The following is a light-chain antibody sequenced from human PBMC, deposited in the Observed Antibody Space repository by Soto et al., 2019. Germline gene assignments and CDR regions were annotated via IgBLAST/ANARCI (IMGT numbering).Light chain of an antibody. J-gene: IGKJ1*01. CDR2: DAS. CDR1: QRISSNF. Sequence: ETVLTQSPGTLSLSPGERATLSCRASQRISSNFLAWYQQKPGQAPSLLIFDASTRATGVAARFSGSGSGTEFTLTISSLQSEDSAVYYCQYYGTSPQTFGQGTKVDIK. CDR3: QYYGTSPQT. V-gene: IGKV3-20*01.